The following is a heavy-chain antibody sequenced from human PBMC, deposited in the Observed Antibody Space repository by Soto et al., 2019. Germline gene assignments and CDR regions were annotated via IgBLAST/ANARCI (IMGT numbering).Heavy chain of an antibody. J-gene: IGHJ6*03. D-gene: IGHD4-17*01. V-gene: IGHV4-4*02. Sequence: PAETLSLTCAVSSGSISSSNWWSWVRQPPGKGLEWIGEIYHSGSTNYNPSLKSRVTISVDKSKNQFSLKLSSVTAADTAVYYWARDRHDYGDYFGCYYYYYCMDVWGKGTTVTVSS. CDR1: SGSISSSNW. CDR2: IYHSGST. CDR3: ARDRHDYGDYFGCYYYYYCMDV.